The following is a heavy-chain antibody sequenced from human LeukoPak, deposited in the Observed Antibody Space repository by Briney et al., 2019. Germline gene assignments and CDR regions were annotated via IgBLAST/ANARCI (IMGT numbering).Heavy chain of an antibody. D-gene: IGHD4-17*01. CDR3: AKGSYGDYSD. V-gene: IGHV3-23*01. Sequence: HPGGSLRPSCAASGFTFSSYWMSWVRQAPGKGLEWVPAISASRGSTYYADSVKGRFTISRDNSRNTLYLQMNSLRAEDTAVYYCAKGSYGDYSDWGQGTLVTVSS. J-gene: IGHJ4*02. CDR2: ISASRGST. CDR1: GFTFSSYW.